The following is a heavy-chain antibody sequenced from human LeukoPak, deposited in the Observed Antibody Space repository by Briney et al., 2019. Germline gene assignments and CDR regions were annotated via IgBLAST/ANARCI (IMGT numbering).Heavy chain of an antibody. CDR3: ARDLTSGSYSGY. Sequence: GGSLRLSCAASGFTFSSYSMNWVRQAPGKGLEWVSSISSSSSYIYCADSVKGRFTISRDNAKNSLYLQMNSLRAEDTAVYYCARDLTSGSYSGYWGQGTLVTVSS. D-gene: IGHD1-26*01. CDR1: GFTFSSYS. CDR2: ISSSSSYI. V-gene: IGHV3-21*01. J-gene: IGHJ4*02.